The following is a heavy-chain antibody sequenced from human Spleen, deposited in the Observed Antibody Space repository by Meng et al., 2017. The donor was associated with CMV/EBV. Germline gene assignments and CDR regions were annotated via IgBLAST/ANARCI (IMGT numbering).Heavy chain of an antibody. Sequence: GGSLRLSCTVSGFSAGDSFMTWVRQAPGKGLEWVGFIRSKNSGGTTEYAASVKGRFTISRDESNSVAYLQMNSLRIEDTAVYYCTRCGINCYLDYWGQGTLVTVSS. V-gene: IGHV3-49*04. CDR1: GFSAGDSF. J-gene: IGHJ4*03. CDR3: TRCGINCYLDY. D-gene: IGHD2-15*01. CDR2: IRSKNSGGTT.